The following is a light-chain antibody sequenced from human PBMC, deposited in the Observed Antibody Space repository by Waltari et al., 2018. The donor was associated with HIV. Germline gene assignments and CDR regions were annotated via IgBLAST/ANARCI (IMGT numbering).Light chain of an antibody. CDR1: HSLLNSDDGNIY. J-gene: IGKJ2*01. CDR3: MQHIEFPYT. CDR2: ALS. V-gene: IGKV2-40*01. Sequence: DIVMTKTPLSLPVTPGEAAYVSCRSSHSLLNSDDGNIYLDWYLQKPVRSPQLLIYALSFRASGVPDMFSGSGSGTDFTLKISRVEAEDVGVYYCMQHIEFPYTFGQGTKLEIK.